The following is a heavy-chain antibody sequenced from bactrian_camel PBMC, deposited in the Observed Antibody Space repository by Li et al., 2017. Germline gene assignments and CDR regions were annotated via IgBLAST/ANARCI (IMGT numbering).Heavy chain of an antibody. CDR2: IDSDGDT. D-gene: IGHD5*01. CDR1: GYRYDTYC. Sequence: HVQLVESGGGSVQAGGSLRLSCAAPGYRYDTYCMGWFRQAPGKAREGIAVIDSDGDTAYAESLKDRFTISVDNAKNTLYLQINSLKPEDSATYYCAAGQGVGWCPDVIRVGAEPDFDYWGHGTQVTVS. CDR3: AAGQGVGWCPDVIRVGAEPDFDY. J-gene: IGHJ6*01. V-gene: IGHV3S6*01.